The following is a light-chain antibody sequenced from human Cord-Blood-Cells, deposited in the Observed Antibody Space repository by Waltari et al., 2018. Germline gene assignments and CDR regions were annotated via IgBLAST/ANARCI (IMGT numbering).Light chain of an antibody. V-gene: IGKV3-11*01. Sequence: EIVLTQSPATLSLSPGERATLSCRASQSVSSYLAWYQQKPGQAPRLLIYDASNRATGIPARFSGSGSGTDFTLTISSLEPEDVAVYYCQQSSNWPPYTFGQGTKLEI. CDR1: QSVSSY. J-gene: IGKJ2*01. CDR3: QQSSNWPPYT. CDR2: DAS.